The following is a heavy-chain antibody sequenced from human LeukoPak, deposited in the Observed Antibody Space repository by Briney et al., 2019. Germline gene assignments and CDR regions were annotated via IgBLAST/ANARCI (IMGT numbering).Heavy chain of an antibody. V-gene: IGHV3-21*01. CDR2: ISTSSGVI. CDR3: ARVQGHPPNGLDI. D-gene: IGHD2-8*01. CDR1: GFTFSDYG. J-gene: IGHJ3*02. Sequence: GGSLRLSCAAYGFTFSDYGMNWVRQAPGKGLEWVSYISTSSGVIYDADSVKGRFTISRDNAKNTLYLQMNSLRAEDTAVYYCARVQGHPPNGLDIWGQGTMVTVSS.